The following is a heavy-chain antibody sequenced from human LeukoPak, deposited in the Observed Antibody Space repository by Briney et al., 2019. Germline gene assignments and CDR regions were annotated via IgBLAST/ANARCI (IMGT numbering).Heavy chain of an antibody. CDR1: GYTFTGYY. CDR3: ARDAVDTAMGDY. V-gene: IGHV1-2*02. D-gene: IGHD5-18*01. J-gene: IGHJ4*02. CDR2: INPNSGGT. Sequence: ASVTVSCKASGYTFTGYYMHWVRQAPGQGLEWMGWINPNSGGTNYAQKFQGRVTMTRDTSISTAYMELSRLRSDDTAVYYCARDAVDTAMGDYWGQGTLVTVSS.